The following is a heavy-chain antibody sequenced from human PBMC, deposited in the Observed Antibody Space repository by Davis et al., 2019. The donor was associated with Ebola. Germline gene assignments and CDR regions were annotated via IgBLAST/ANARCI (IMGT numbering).Heavy chain of an antibody. Sequence: PGGSLRLSCAASGFTFSSYSMNWVRQAPGKGLEWVSSISSSSSYIYYADSVKGRFTISRDNAKNSLYLQMNSLRAEDTAVYYCARDQSSPTYYDFWSGYFIPESYYYGMDVWGQGTTVTVSS. CDR2: ISSSSSYI. J-gene: IGHJ6*02. D-gene: IGHD3-3*01. CDR1: GFTFSSYS. CDR3: ARDQSSPTYYDFWSGYFIPESYYYGMDV. V-gene: IGHV3-21*01.